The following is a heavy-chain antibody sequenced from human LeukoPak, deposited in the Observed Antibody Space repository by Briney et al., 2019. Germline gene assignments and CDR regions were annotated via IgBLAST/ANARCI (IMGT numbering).Heavy chain of an antibody. V-gene: IGHV3-23*01. CDR3: ARHDRGSGSPYYFDY. Sequence: GGSLRLSCAASGFTFSSYAVSWVRQAPGKGLEWVAAISGGGGSTYYADSVKGRFTISRDNSKNTLYLQMSSLSADDTAVFYCARHDRGSGSPYYFDYWGQGTLVTVSP. D-gene: IGHD3-10*01. CDR2: ISGGGGST. J-gene: IGHJ4*02. CDR1: GFTFSSYA.